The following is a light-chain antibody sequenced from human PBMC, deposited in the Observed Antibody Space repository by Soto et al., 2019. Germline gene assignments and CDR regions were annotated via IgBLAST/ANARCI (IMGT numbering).Light chain of an antibody. J-gene: IGKJ4*01. CDR1: QDITNH. V-gene: IGKV1-33*01. CDR3: PQYDILLT. CDR2: DAS. Sequence: DIQRTQSPSSLAASVGDRVTITCQASQDITNHLNWYQQKPGKAPKLLIYDASNLQTRVPSRFSGSGSGTDFTFTISGLQPEDIATFYCPQYDILLTFGGGTKVDIK.